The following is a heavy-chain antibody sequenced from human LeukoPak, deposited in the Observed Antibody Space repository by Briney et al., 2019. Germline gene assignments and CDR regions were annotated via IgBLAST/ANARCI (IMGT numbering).Heavy chain of an antibody. D-gene: IGHD6-19*01. J-gene: IGHJ4*02. CDR3: ARTYSGRFFDY. V-gene: IGHV3-23*01. CDR2: ISGNGGSK. Sequence: GGPLRLSCAASGFSFSNYAMTWVRQAPGKGLEWVSHISGNGGSKYYADSVKGRFTISRDNAKNSLYLQMNSLRAEDTAVYYCARTYSGRFFDYWGQGTLVTVSS. CDR1: GFSFSNYA.